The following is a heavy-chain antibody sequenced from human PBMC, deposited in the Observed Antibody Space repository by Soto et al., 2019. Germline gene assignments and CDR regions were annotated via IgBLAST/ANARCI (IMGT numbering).Heavy chain of an antibody. CDR3: SRDPRLADY. V-gene: IGHV3-11*01. CDR1: GFTFSDHY. J-gene: IGHJ4*02. D-gene: IGHD6-25*01. CDR2: ISGGGDII. Sequence: VQLVESGGGLVKPGGSLRLPCAASGFTFSDHYMTWIRQAPGKGPEWLSYISGGGDIISYADSVKGRFIISRDNAKRSLYLQMNSLTVEDTAVYYCSRDPRLADYWGQGTLVTVSS.